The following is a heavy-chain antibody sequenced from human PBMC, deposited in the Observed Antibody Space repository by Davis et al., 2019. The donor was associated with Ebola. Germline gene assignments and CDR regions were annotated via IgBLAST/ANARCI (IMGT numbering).Heavy chain of an antibody. J-gene: IGHJ4*02. CDR2: IIPVFRTA. CDR1: GGTLTSYA. Sequence: AASVKVSCKAVGGTLTSYAMTWVRQAPGQGLEWMGGIIPVFRTANYAKKFQGRVTITADESTRTAYMELNGLRSEDTAVYYCAHLGPQRYCSGGGCHGYLDYWGQGTLVTVSS. D-gene: IGHD2-15*01. V-gene: IGHV1-69*13. CDR3: AHLGPQRYCSGGGCHGYLDY.